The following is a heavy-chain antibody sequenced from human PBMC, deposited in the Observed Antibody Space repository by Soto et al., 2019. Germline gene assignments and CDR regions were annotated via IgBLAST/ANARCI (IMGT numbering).Heavy chain of an antibody. J-gene: IGHJ4*02. V-gene: IGHV4-34*01. Sequence: QVQLQQWGAGLLKPSETLSLTFAVYGGSFSGYYWSWIRQPPGKGLEWIGEINHSGSTNYNPSLKSRVAISVDTSKSQFSLKLSSVTAADTAVYYCAREGSGWRFFAYWGQGTLVTVSS. CDR2: INHSGST. CDR3: AREGSGWRFFAY. CDR1: GGSFSGYY. D-gene: IGHD6-19*01.